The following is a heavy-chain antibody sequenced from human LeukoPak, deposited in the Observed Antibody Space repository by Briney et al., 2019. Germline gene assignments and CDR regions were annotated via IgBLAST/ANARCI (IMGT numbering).Heavy chain of an antibody. Sequence: GGSLRLSCAASGFTFSSYGMSWVRQAPGKGLEWVSAISGSGGSTYYADSVKGRFTISRDNSKNTLYLQMNSLRAEDTAVYYCAKVPADRGYSYGYYFDYWGQGTLVTVSS. CDR2: ISGSGGST. V-gene: IGHV3-23*01. J-gene: IGHJ4*02. CDR3: AKVPADRGYSYGYYFDY. CDR1: GFTFSSYG. D-gene: IGHD5-18*01.